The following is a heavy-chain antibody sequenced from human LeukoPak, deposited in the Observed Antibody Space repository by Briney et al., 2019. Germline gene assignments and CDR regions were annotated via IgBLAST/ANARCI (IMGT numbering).Heavy chain of an antibody. D-gene: IGHD3-16*01. Sequence: GGSLRLSCAASGFTFDDYAMHWVRQAPGKGLEWVSGISWNSGSIGYADSVKGRFTISRDNAKKSLYLQLDSLRVEDTAVYYCAGGGWIDFWGQGTLVTVSS. V-gene: IGHV3-9*01. CDR2: ISWNSGSI. J-gene: IGHJ4*02. CDR1: GFTFDDYA. CDR3: AGGGWIDF.